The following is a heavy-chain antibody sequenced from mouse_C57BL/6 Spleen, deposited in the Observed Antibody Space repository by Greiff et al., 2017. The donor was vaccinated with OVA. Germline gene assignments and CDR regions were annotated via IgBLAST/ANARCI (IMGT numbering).Heavy chain of an antibody. D-gene: IGHD2-5*01. V-gene: IGHV5-4*01. CDR2: ISDGGSYT. CDR3: ARDLDYSNSHDIDY. J-gene: IGHJ2*01. CDR1: GFTFSSYA. Sequence: EVKLMESGGGLVKPGGSLKLSCAASGFTFSSYAMSWVRQTPEKRLEWVATISDGGSYTYYPDNVKGRFTISRDNAKNNLYLKMSKLKSEDTAMYYCARDLDYSNSHDIDYWGQGTTLTVSS.